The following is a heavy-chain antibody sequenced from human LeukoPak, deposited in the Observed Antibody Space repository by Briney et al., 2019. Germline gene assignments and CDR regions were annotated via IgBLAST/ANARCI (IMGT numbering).Heavy chain of an antibody. V-gene: IGHV4-59*01. Sequence: SETLSLTCTVSGGSISSYYWSWIRQPPGKGLEWIGFIYYSGSTNYNPSLKSRVTISVDTSKNQFSLKLSSVTAADTALYYCAKQRLPGTVDYWGQGTPVTVSS. J-gene: IGHJ4*02. CDR1: GGSISSYY. D-gene: IGHD6-25*01. CDR3: AKQRLPGTVDY. CDR2: IYYSGST.